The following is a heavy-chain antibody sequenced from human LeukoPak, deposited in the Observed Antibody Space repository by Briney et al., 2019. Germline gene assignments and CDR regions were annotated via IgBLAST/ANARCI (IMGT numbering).Heavy chain of an antibody. J-gene: IGHJ6*02. D-gene: IGHD5-18*01. CDR1: GYSFTSYW. V-gene: IGHV5-51*01. CDR2: IYPGDSDT. Sequence: GESLKISCKGSGYSFTSYWIGWVRQMPGKGLEWMGIIYPGDSDTRYSPSFQSQVTISADKSISTAYLQWSSLKASDTAMYYCARAVGGYSFDYYYYGMDVWGQGTTVTVS. CDR3: ARAVGGYSFDYYYYGMDV.